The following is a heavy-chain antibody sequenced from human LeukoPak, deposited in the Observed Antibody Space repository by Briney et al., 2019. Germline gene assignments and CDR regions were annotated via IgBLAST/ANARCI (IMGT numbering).Heavy chain of an antibody. Sequence: GSSVKVSCKASGGTFSSYAISWVRQAPGQGLEWMGGIIPIFGTANYAQKFQGRVTITADKSTSTAYMELSSLRSEDTAVYYCARVWFGELHGWFDPWGQGTLVTVSS. CDR3: ARVWFGELHGWFDP. D-gene: IGHD3-10*01. V-gene: IGHV1-69*06. CDR1: GGTFSSYA. J-gene: IGHJ5*02. CDR2: IIPIFGTA.